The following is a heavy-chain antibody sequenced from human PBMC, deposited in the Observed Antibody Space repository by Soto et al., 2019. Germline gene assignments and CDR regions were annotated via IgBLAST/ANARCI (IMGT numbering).Heavy chain of an antibody. J-gene: IGHJ4*02. CDR2: IYYSGST. Sequence: PSETLSLTCTVSGGSISSSNYYWGWIRQPPGRGLEWIGSIYYSGSTYYNSSLKSRVTISVDTSKNQFSLKLSSVTAADTAVYYCARSVSGSPASFDYWGQGTLVTVSS. CDR3: ARSVSGSPASFDY. D-gene: IGHD1-26*01. CDR1: GGSISSSNYY. V-gene: IGHV4-39*01.